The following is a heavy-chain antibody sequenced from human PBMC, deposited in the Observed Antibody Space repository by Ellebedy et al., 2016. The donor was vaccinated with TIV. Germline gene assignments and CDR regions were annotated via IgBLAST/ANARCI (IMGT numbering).Heavy chain of an antibody. V-gene: IGHV1-18*04. CDR1: GYTFTSYG. CDR2: ISAYNGNT. D-gene: IGHD3-10*01. CDR3: AGWPSGTEFYGSGIQFDY. J-gene: IGHJ4*02. Sequence: ASVKVSCXASGYTFTSYGISWVRQAPGQGLEWMGWISAYNGNTNYAQKLQGRVTMTTDTSTSTAYMELSSLRSEDTAVYYCAGWPSGTEFYGSGIQFDYWGQGTLVTVSS.